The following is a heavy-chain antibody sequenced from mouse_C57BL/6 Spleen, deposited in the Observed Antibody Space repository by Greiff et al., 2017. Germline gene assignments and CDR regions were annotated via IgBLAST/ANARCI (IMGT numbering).Heavy chain of an antibody. V-gene: IGHV5-17*01. Sequence: EVKLMESGGGLVKPGGSLKLSCAASGFTFSDYGMHWVRQAPEKGLEWVAYISSGSSTLYSADTVKGRFTIARDNAKNTRFLQMTRLTAEDTAMYYCARRGDYGGYAMDGWGQGASVTVSS. D-gene: IGHD2-4*01. CDR2: ISSGSSTL. J-gene: IGHJ4*01. CDR3: ARRGDYGGYAMDG. CDR1: GFTFSDYG.